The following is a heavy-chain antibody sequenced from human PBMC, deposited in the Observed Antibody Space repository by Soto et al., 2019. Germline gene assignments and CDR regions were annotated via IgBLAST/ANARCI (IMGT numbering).Heavy chain of an antibody. CDR1: GGTFSSYA. CDR3: ARDYADYYDSSGYSRPIGYYYYGMDV. CDR2: IIPIFGTA. J-gene: IGHJ6*02. Sequence: GASVKVSCKASGGTFSSYAISWVRQAPGQGLEWMGGIIPIFGTANYAQKFQGRVTITADESTSTAYMELSSLRSEDTAVYYCARDYADYYDSSGYSRPIGYYYYGMDVWGQGTTVTVSS. D-gene: IGHD3-22*01. V-gene: IGHV1-69*13.